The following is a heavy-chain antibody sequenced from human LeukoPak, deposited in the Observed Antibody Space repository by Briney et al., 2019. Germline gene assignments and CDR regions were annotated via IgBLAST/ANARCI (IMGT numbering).Heavy chain of an antibody. J-gene: IGHJ2*01. D-gene: IGHD2-2*01. CDR3: ARGGRVVPAAIYWYFDL. V-gene: IGHV4-30-4*08. Sequence: SQTLSLTCTVSGGSISSGDYYWSWIRQPPGKGLEWIGYIYYSGSTYYNPSLKSRVTISVDTSKNQFSLKLSSVTAADTAVYYCARGGRVVPAAIYWYFDLWGRGTLVTVSS. CDR1: GGSISSGDYY. CDR2: IYYSGST.